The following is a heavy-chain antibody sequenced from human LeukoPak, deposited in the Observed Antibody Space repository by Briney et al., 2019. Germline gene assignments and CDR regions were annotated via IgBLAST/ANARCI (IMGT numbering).Heavy chain of an antibody. CDR1: GFTFSSYG. V-gene: IGHV3-30*03. CDR3: ARARASSPYYYYYMDV. Sequence: GGSLRLSCAASGFTFSSYGMHWVRQTPGKGLEWVAVISYDGSNKYYADSVKGRFTISRDNSKNTLYLQMNSLRAEDTAVYYCARARASSPYYYYYMDVWGKGTTVTVSS. D-gene: IGHD6-13*01. J-gene: IGHJ6*03. CDR2: ISYDGSNK.